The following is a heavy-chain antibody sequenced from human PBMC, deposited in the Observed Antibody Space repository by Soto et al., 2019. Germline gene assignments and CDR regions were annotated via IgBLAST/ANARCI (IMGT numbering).Heavy chain of an antibody. Sequence: QVQLVQSGAEVKKPGASVKVSCKASGYTFTSYDINWVRQATGQGLEWMGWMNPNSGNTGYAQKFQGRVAMTRNTGISTACMELSSLRSEDTAVYYCTRRGLSSSATCGYHYYGMDAWCQGTTVTVSS. D-gene: IGHD6-6*01. V-gene: IGHV1-8*01. CDR1: GYTFTSYD. J-gene: IGHJ6*02. CDR2: MNPNSGNT. CDR3: TRRGLSSSATCGYHYYGMDA.